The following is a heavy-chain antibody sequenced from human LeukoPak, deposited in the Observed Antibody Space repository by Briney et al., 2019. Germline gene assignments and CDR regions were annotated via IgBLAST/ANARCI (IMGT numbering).Heavy chain of an antibody. J-gene: IGHJ2*01. CDR2: INHSGST. D-gene: IGHD3-22*01. CDR3: ARVDTYYYDSSGYYLYWYFDL. CDR1: GGSFSGYY. Sequence: SETLSLTCAVYGGSFSGYYWSWIRQPPGKGLEWIGEINHSGSTNYNPSLKSRVTISVDTSKNQFSLKLGSVTAADTAVYYCARVDTYYYDSSGYYLYWYFDLWGRGTLVTVSS. V-gene: IGHV4-34*01.